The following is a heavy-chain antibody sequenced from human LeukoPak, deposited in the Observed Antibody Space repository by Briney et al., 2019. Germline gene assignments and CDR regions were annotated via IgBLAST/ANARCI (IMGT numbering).Heavy chain of an antibody. Sequence: PSETLSLTCIVSGGSISSSSYYWGWIRQPPGKGLEWIGSIYYSGNTYYNPSLRSRVSISVDTSKNQFSLKLSSVTAADTAVYYCAKTLYCYGTSDYKDYWGQGTLGTVSS. D-gene: IGHD3-22*01. V-gene: IGHV4-39*01. CDR2: IYYSGNT. CDR3: AKTLYCYGTSDYKDY. J-gene: IGHJ4*02. CDR1: GGSISSSSYY.